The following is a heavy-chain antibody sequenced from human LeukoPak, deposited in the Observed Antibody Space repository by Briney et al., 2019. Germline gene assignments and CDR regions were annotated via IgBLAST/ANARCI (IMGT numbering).Heavy chain of an antibody. D-gene: IGHD3-22*01. CDR1: GYTFTGYY. V-gene: IGHV1-2*06. CDR2: INPDSGDT. Sequence: ASVKVSCKASGYTFTGYYMHWVRQAPGQGLEWMGRINPDSGDTNYAQNFQGRVTMTWDTSIRTAYIDLSSLRSDDTAIYYFEKGGKSYYASVGYCDRPPDYWGQGTLVTVSS. J-gene: IGHJ4*02. CDR3: EKGGKSYYASVGYCDRPPDY.